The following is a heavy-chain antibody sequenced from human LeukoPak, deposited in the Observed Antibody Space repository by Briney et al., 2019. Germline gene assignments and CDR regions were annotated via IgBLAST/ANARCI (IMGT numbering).Heavy chain of an antibody. CDR3: ARDKSDSSGWFDY. J-gene: IGHJ5*01. D-gene: IGHD6-19*01. Sequence: PGGSLRLSCAASGFTFSSYSMNWVRQAPGKGLEWVSYISSSSSTIYYADSVKGRFTISRDNSKNTLYLQMNSLRAEDTAVYYCARDKSDSSGWFDYWGQGTLVTVSS. CDR2: ISSSSSTI. CDR1: GFTFSSYS. V-gene: IGHV3-48*01.